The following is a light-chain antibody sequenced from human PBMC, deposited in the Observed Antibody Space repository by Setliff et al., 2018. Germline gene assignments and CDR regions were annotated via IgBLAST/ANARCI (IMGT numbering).Light chain of an antibody. CDR1: GSDIGDSNY. CDR3: SSYTTSSTGV. V-gene: IGLV2-14*01. CDR2: DVS. J-gene: IGLJ1*01. Sequence: QSALTQPASVSGSPGQSITISCTGAGSDIGDSNYVSWYQQHPGKAPKLIIYDVSDRPSGVSHRFSGSKSGNTASLTISGLLAEDEADYYCSSYTTSSTGVFGTGTKVTV.